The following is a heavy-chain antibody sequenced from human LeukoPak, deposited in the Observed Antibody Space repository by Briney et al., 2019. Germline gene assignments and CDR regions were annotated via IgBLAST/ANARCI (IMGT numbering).Heavy chain of an antibody. D-gene: IGHD2-2*02. CDR3: ARELLVVPAAIRYYYGMDV. V-gene: IGHV1-69*04. CDR1: GGTFSSYA. CDR2: IIPILGIA. Sequence: ASVKVSCKASGGTFSSYATSWVRQAPGQGLEWMGRIIPILGIANYAQKFQGRVTITADKSTSTAYMELSSLRSEDTAVYYCARELLVVPAAIRYYYGMDVWGQGTTVTVSS. J-gene: IGHJ6*02.